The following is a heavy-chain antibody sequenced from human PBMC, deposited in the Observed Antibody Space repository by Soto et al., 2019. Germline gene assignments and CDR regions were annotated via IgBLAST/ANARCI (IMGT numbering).Heavy chain of an antibody. J-gene: IGHJ3*02. V-gene: IGHV4-59*08. D-gene: IGHD3-9*01. Sequence: SETLSLTCTVSGGSISSYYWSWIRQPPGKGLEWIGDIYYSGSTNYNPSLKSRVTISVDTSKNQFSLKLSSVTAADTAVYYCARRSGLSAIDIWGQGTMVTVSS. CDR2: IYYSGST. CDR1: GGSISSYY. CDR3: ARRSGLSAIDI.